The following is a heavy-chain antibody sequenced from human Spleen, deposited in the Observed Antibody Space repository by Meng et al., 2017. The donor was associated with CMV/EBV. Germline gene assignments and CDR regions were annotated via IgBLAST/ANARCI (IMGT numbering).Heavy chain of an antibody. CDR2: INGNGTTI. D-gene: IGHD6-6*01. J-gene: IGHJ6*02. V-gene: IGHV3-11*01. Sequence: GESLKISCAVSGFTFSDYFMSWIRQAPGKGLEWVSYINGNGTTIYYADSVKGRFIMSRDNAKNSLYLDMNSLRAEDTAVYYCAKGRRIIAACSLGYYYYYGMDVWGQGTTVTVSS. CDR3: AKGRRIIAACSLGYYYYYGMDV. CDR1: GFTFSDYF.